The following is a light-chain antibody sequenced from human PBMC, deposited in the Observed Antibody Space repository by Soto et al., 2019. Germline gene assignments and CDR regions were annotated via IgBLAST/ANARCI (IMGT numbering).Light chain of an antibody. Sequence: QSALTQPPSVSAAPGQKVTISCSGSSSNIGNNYVSWYQQLPGTAPKLLIYENNKRPSGIPDRFSGSKSGTSATLGITGLQTGDEADYYCGTWDSSLSAKVFGTGTRSPS. CDR3: GTWDSSLSAKV. V-gene: IGLV1-51*02. CDR2: ENN. J-gene: IGLJ1*01. CDR1: SSNIGNNY.